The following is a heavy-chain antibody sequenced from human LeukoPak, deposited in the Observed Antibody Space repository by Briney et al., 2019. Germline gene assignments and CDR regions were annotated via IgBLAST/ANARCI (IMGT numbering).Heavy chain of an antibody. CDR2: ISGSDDGT. J-gene: IGHJ4*02. D-gene: IGHD2-21*01. CDR3: AKSPVSSCGGSFCYPFDY. CDR1: GFTFSTYA. V-gene: IGHV3-23*01. Sequence: GGSLRLSCAASGFTFSTYAISWVRQIPGKGLEWVSAISGSDDGTYYADSVKGRFTISRDNSRNTPYLQMNTLRAEDTAVYFCAKSPVSSCGGSFCYPFDYWGQGNLVTVSS.